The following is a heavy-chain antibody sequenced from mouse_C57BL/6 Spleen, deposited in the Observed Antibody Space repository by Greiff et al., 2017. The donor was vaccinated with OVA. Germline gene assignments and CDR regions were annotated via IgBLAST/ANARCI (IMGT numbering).Heavy chain of an antibody. V-gene: IGHV5-12*01. D-gene: IGHD2-3*01. CDR2: ISNGGGST. CDR1: GFTFSDYY. Sequence: EVQVVESGGGLVQPGGSLKLSCAASGFTFSDYYMYWVRQTPEKRLEWVAYISNGGGSTYYPDTVKGRFTISRDNAKNTLYLQMSRLKSEDTAMYYSARLDGSLLDYWGQGTTLTVSS. CDR3: ARLDGSLLDY. J-gene: IGHJ2*01.